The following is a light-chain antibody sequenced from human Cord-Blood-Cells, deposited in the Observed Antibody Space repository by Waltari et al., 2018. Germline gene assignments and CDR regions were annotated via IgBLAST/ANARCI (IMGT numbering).Light chain of an antibody. CDR3: QQYGSSPPT. Sequence: EIVLTQPPGTLSLSPGESVPLSCRASQSVSSSYLAWYQQKPGQAPRLLIYGASSRATGIPDRFSGSGSGTDFTLTISRLEPEDFAVYYCQQYGSSPPTFGPGTKVDIK. V-gene: IGKV3-20*01. J-gene: IGKJ3*01. CDR2: GAS. CDR1: QSVSSSY.